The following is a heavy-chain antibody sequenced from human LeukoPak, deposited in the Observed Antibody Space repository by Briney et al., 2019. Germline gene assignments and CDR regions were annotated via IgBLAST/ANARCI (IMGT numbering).Heavy chain of an antibody. D-gene: IGHD3-10*01. CDR1: GYSFTSYW. CDR3: ARHISMVRGVAWYYMDV. J-gene: IGHJ6*03. V-gene: IGHV5-51*01. CDR2: IYPGDSDT. Sequence: GESLKISCKGSGYSFTSYWIGWVRQMPGKGLEWMGIIYPGDSDTRYSPSFQGQVTISADKSISTAYLQWGSLKASDTAMYYCARHISMVRGVAWYYMDVWGKGTTVTVSS.